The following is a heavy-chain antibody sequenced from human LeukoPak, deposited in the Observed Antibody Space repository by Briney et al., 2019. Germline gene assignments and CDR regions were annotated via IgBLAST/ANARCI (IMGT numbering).Heavy chain of an antibody. J-gene: IGHJ5*02. CDR1: GYSFNTYW. CDR2: IYPGDSDT. V-gene: IGHV5-51*01. CDR3: ARQHSGYDYWFDP. D-gene: IGHD5-12*01. Sequence: GESLKISCKGSGYSFNTYWIGWVRQMPGKGLEWMGIIYPGDSDTRYSPSFQGQVTISADKSISTAYLQWSSLKASDTAMYHCARQHSGYDYWFDPWGQGTLVTVSS.